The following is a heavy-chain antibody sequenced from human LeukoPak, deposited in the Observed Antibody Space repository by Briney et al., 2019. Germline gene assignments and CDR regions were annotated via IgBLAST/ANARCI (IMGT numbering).Heavy chain of an antibody. CDR1: GDSISSYY. CDR2: IYYSGST. CDR3: ARALNPLPGTYYFDY. V-gene: IGHV4-59*12. D-gene: IGHD2-15*01. Sequence: SETLSLTCTVSGDSISSYYWSWIRQPPGKGLEWIGYIYYSGSTNYNPSLKSRVTMSVDTSKNQFSLKLTSVTAADTAVYYCARALNPLPGTYYFDYWGQGTLVTVSS. J-gene: IGHJ4*02.